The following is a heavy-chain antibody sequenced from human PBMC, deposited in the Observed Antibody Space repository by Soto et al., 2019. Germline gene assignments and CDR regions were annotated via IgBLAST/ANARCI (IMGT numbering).Heavy chain of an antibody. J-gene: IGHJ6*02. CDR1: GGTFSSYA. CDR3: ASTIFGVVIIPSRSYYYGMEV. V-gene: IGHV1-69*06. D-gene: IGHD3-3*01. Sequence: SVKVSCKASGGTFSSYAISWVRQAPGQGLEWMGGIIPIFGTANYAQKFQGRVTITADKSTSTAYMELSSLRSEETAVYYCASTIFGVVIIPSRSYYYGMEVWGQGTTVTVSS. CDR2: IIPIFGTA.